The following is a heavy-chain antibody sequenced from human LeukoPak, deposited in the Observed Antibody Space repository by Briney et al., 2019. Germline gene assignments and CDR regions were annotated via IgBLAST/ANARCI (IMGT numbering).Heavy chain of an antibody. Sequence: GRSLRLSRAASGFIFSSYGIHWVRQAPGKGLEWVAVIWSDGRKTYYAGSVKGRFTISRDNSKNTVYLQMSSLRVEDTAVYYCARGSTSCHYTAPCMDSWGQGTLVTVSS. CDR2: IWSDGRKT. J-gene: IGHJ4*02. CDR3: ARGSTSCHYTAPCMDS. V-gene: IGHV3-33*01. D-gene: IGHD2-2*01. CDR1: GFIFSSYG.